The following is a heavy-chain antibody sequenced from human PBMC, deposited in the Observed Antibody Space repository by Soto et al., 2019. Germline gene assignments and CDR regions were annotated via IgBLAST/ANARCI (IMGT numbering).Heavy chain of an antibody. J-gene: IGHJ6*02. D-gene: IGHD2-21*02. Sequence: SETLSLTCSVSGGSISSYYWSWIRQPPGKGLEWIGYIYYSGSTNYNPSLKSRVTISVDTSKNQFSLKLSSVTAADTAVYYCARDPGGDPPYYYYGMDVWGQGTTVTVSS. V-gene: IGHV4-59*01. CDR1: GGSISSYY. CDR2: IYYSGST. CDR3: ARDPGGDPPYYYYGMDV.